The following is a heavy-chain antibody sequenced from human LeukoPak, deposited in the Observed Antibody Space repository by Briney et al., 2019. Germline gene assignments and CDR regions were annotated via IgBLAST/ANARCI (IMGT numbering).Heavy chain of an antibody. CDR2: IPYSGIV. V-gene: IGHV4-39*01. D-gene: IGHD1-7*01. Sequence: PSETLSLTCTVSGGSLSGSCFWGWIRQPPGKGLEWIGSIPYSGIVYYNPSLRSRVTISVDTSKNQFSLKLSSVTATDTVIYYCARQRLELQRLHWFDPWGQGTLVTVSS. CDR3: ARQRLELQRLHWFDP. J-gene: IGHJ5*02. CDR1: GGSLSGSCF.